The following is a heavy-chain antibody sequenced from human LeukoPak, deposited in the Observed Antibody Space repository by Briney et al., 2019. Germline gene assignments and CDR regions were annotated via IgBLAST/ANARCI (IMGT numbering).Heavy chain of an antibody. Sequence: PGGSLRLSCAASGFTFSSYGMHWVRQAPGKGLEWVAVISYDGSNKYYADSVKGRFTISRDNSKNTLYLQMNSLRAEDTAVYYCAKDHYDYISRDAFDIWGQGTMVTVSS. D-gene: IGHD3-16*01. J-gene: IGHJ3*02. CDR2: ISYDGSNK. CDR3: AKDHYDYISRDAFDI. CDR1: GFTFSSYG. V-gene: IGHV3-30*18.